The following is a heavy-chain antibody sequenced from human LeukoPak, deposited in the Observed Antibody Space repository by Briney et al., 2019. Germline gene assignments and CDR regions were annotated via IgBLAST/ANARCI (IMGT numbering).Heavy chain of an antibody. V-gene: IGHV3-53*01. CDR1: EFTVSRNY. D-gene: IGHD5-24*01. Sequence: GGSLRLSCTASEFTVSRNYMLWVPEAPGKGLEWVSLIFSNGDTHYADSVKGRFTISRDTSKNTVSLQMNSLRVEDTAMYYCTRDQMNYWGQGTLVTVSS. CDR2: IFSNGDT. J-gene: IGHJ4*02. CDR3: TRDQMNY.